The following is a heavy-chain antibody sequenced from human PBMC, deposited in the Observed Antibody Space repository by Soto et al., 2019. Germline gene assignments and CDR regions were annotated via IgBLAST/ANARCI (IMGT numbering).Heavy chain of an antibody. Sequence: GGSLRLSCAASGFTFSSFSMNWVRQAPGKGLEWVSYISRISNSIYYADSVKGRFTISRDNAKNSLYLQMNSLRDEDTAVYYCARDSVFTMITFGYYWGQGTLVTVSS. CDR2: ISRISNSI. CDR3: ARDSVFTMITFGYY. CDR1: GFTFSSFS. V-gene: IGHV3-48*02. D-gene: IGHD3-16*01. J-gene: IGHJ4*02.